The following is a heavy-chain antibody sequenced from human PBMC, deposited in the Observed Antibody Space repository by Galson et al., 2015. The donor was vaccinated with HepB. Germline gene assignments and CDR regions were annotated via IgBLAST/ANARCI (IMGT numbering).Heavy chain of an antibody. Sequence: QSGAEVKKPGVSVKVSFQASGYTFPSYGIIWVRQAPGQRLEWMGWLSAYKGNTNYAQKLQGRVTMTTDTSTGTAYMERRSLRSDDTAVYYCARDLSARDGIGDYWGQGTLVTVSS. D-gene: IGHD5-24*01. CDR3: ARDLSARDGIGDY. CDR1: GYTFPSYG. CDR2: LSAYKGNT. J-gene: IGHJ4*02. V-gene: IGHV1-18*01.